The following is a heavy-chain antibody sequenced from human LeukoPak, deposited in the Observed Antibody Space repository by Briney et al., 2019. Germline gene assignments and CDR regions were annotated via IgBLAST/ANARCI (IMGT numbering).Heavy chain of an antibody. V-gene: IGHV1-2*02. CDR2: INPNSGGT. CDR3: ARPWGDGYNDDAFDI. D-gene: IGHD5-12*01. Sequence: ASVKVSCKASGYTFTGYYMHWVRQAPGQGLEWMGWINPNSGGTNYAQKFQGRVTMTRDTSISTAYMELSRLRSDDTAVYYCARPWGDGYNDDAFDIWGQGTMVTVSS. J-gene: IGHJ3*02. CDR1: GYTFTGYY.